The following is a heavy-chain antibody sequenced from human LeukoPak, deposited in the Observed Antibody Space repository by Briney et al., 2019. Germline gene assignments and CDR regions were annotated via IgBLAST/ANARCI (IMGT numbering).Heavy chain of an antibody. CDR1: GGSISSYY. CDR3: AKDRCSSTSCYAAATIFY. V-gene: IGHV4-4*09. CDR2: IYTSGST. D-gene: IGHD2-2*01. Sequence: SETLSLTCTVSGGSISSYYWSWIRQPPGKGLEWIGYIYTSGSTNYNPSLKSRVTISVDTSKNQFSLKLSSVTAADTAVYYCAKDRCSSTSCYAAATIFYWGQGTLVTVSS. J-gene: IGHJ4*02.